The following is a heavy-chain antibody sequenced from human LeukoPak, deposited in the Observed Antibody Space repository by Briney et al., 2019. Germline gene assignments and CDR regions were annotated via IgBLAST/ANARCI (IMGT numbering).Heavy chain of an antibody. CDR3: ATQRYGDAFEI. Sequence: PSQTLSLTCTVSGYSISSGYYWGWIRQPPGKGLEWIGSIYHSGSTYYNPSLKSRVAISVDTSKNQFSLKVSSVTAADTALYYCATQRYGDAFEIWGQGTMVTVSS. J-gene: IGHJ3*02. CDR1: GYSISSGYY. V-gene: IGHV4-38-2*02. D-gene: IGHD1-14*01. CDR2: IYHSGST.